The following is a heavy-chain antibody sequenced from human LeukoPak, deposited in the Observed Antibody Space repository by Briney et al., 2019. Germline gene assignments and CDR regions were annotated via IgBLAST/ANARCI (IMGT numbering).Heavy chain of an antibody. D-gene: IGHD3-10*01. CDR1: GYTFTSYD. CDR3: ARRLGSGPIGSHGKYYYYYGMDV. CDR2: MNPNSGNT. V-gene: IGHV1-8*01. J-gene: IGHJ6*02. Sequence: ASVKVSCKASGYTFTSYDINWVRQATGQGLEWMGWMNPNSGNTGYAQKFQGRVTMTRNTSISTAYMELSSLRSEDTAVYYCARRLGSGPIGSHGKYYYYYGMDVWGQGTTVTVSS.